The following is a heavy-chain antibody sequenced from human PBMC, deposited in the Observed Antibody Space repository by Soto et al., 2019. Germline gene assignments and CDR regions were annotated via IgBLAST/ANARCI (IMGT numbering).Heavy chain of an antibody. J-gene: IGHJ5*02. V-gene: IGHV1-2*02. CDR1: GYTFTGSY. Sequence: ASVEVSSEASGYTFTGSYMPGVRQAPGQRLEWMGWDNANRGGTNYAQKFQGRVTMNRDTSISTACMELRMLRSDDTAVYYCARPRGVNVAVVIVILLCYDPSGEGT. CDR2: DNANRGGT. CDR3: ARPRGVNVAVVIVILLCYDP. D-gene: IGHD1-26*01.